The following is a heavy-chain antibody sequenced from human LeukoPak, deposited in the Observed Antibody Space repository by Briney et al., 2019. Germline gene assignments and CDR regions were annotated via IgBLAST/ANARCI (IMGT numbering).Heavy chain of an antibody. J-gene: IGHJ4*02. CDR2: ISYDGSNK. D-gene: IGHD4/OR15-4a*01. CDR1: GFTFSSYA. V-gene: IGHV3-30-3*01. Sequence: GRSLRLSCAASGFTFSSYAMHWVRQAPGKGLEWVAVISYDGSNKYYADSVKGRFTISRDNSKNTLYLQMNSLRAEDTAVYYCARDDYGYGTVFDYWGQGTLVTVSS. CDR3: ARDDYGYGTVFDY.